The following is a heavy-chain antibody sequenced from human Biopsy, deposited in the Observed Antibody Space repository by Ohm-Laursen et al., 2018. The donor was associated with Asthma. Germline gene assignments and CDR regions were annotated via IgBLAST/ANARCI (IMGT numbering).Heavy chain of an antibody. D-gene: IGHD3-9*01. CDR1: GFSLRTPGVG. Sequence: TQTLTLTSPFSGFSLRTPGVGVGWIRHSPGKALEWLALINLDDYNLFRPSLKRRLTITKDPSKNQVVLTMTKIDPVDSGTYYCALSQDSGFDDHSPSWFDPWGQGTLVTVSS. CDR3: ALSQDSGFDDHSPSWFDP. CDR2: INLDDYN. J-gene: IGHJ5*02. V-gene: IGHV2-5*02.